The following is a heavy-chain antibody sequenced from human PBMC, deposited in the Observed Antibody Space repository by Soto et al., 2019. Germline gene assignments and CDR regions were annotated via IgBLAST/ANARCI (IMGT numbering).Heavy chain of an antibody. D-gene: IGHD2-2*01. Sequence: PVGSLRLSCKTSGFTFSSYGLHWLRQAPGKGLEWVTFISYNGNKINYADSVKGRFTVSRDNSKNTLYLQMNSLRPEDTAVYYCAKHSSTFVFWGQGTLVTVSS. V-gene: IGHV3-30*18. CDR1: GFTFSSYG. J-gene: IGHJ4*02. CDR3: AKHSSTFVF. CDR2: ISYNGNKI.